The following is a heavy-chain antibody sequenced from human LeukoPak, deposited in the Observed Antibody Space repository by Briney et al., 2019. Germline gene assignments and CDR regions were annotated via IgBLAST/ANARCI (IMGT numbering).Heavy chain of an antibody. CDR1: GYTFTGYY. D-gene: IGHD3-22*01. CDR2: INPNSGGT. J-gene: IGHJ5*01. Sequence: ASVKVSFKASGYTFTGYYIHWVRQAPGQGLEWMGWINPNSGGTNYAQRFQGRVTVTRGTSISTAYMELSRLRSDDTAFYYCARYDSTVNWFDPWGQGTLVTVSS. V-gene: IGHV1-2*02. CDR3: ARYDSTVNWFDP.